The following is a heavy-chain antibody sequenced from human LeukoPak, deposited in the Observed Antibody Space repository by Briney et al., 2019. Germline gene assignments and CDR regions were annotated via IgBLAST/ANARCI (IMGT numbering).Heavy chain of an antibody. J-gene: IGHJ5*02. Sequence: GGSLRLSCAASGFTFSSYGMSWVRQAPGKGLEWVANIKQDGSEKYYVDSVKGRFTISRDNAKNSLYLQMNSLRAEDTAVYYCARVKNNWFDPWGQGTLVTVSS. V-gene: IGHV3-7*01. CDR1: GFTFSSYG. CDR2: IKQDGSEK. CDR3: ARVKNNWFDP.